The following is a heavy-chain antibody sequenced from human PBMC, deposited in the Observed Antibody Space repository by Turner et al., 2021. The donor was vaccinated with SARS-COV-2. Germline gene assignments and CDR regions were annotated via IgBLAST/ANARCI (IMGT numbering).Heavy chain of an antibody. J-gene: IGHJ4*02. CDR3: ARDSGITGVDI. V-gene: IGHV1-2*02. CDR1: GYTFTDYH. Sequence: QVHLAQSGAEVKKPGASVKVSCKASGYTFTDYHMHWVRQAPGQGLEWVGWLNPNTGGTNYAQRFQGRVTITADASVNTAYMEMCSLTSDDTAVYYCARDSGITGVDIWSEGTLVTVSP. CDR2: LNPNTGGT. D-gene: IGHD1-20*01.